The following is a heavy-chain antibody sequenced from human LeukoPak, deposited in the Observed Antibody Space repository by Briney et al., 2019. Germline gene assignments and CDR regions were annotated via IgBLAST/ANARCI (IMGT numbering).Heavy chain of an antibody. CDR1: GYSFTSYW. CDR3: ARPYSSGWYGGAFDI. V-gene: IGHV5-51*01. J-gene: IGHJ3*02. CDR2: IYPGDSDT. D-gene: IGHD6-19*01. Sequence: GESLKISCKGSGYSFTSYWIAWVRQMPGKGLEWMGIIYPGDSDTRYSPSFQGQVTISADKSISTAHLQWSSLKASDTAMYYCARPYSSGWYGGAFDIWGQGTMVTVSS.